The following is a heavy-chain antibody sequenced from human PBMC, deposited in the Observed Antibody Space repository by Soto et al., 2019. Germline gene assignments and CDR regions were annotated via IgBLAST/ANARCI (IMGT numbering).Heavy chain of an antibody. Sequence: EVQLVESGGGLVKPGGSLRLSCAASGFTFSNAWMTWVRRAPGKGLEWVGRVKSKTDGGTIDYAAPVKDRFTISRDDSKNTLYLQMNSLTTQDTAVYYCIGTYSGSSMRFDYWGQGTLVTVSA. J-gene: IGHJ4*02. CDR3: IGTYSGSSMRFDY. D-gene: IGHD1-26*01. CDR1: GFTFSNAW. CDR2: VKSKTDGGTI. V-gene: IGHV3-15*01.